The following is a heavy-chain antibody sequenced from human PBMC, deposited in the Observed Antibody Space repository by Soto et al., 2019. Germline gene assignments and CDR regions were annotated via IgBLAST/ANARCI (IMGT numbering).Heavy chain of an antibody. CDR2: IYSAGSA. J-gene: IGHJ4*02. CDR1: GFTVSSYY. D-gene: IGHD6-13*01. V-gene: IGHV3-66*01. Sequence: GSLRLSCAASGFTVSSYYMSWVRQAPGKGLEWVSVIYSAGSADFADSVKGRFTISRDNSKNTLYLQMSSLRAEDTAVYYCARVPSSSYHYFDYWGQGTLVTSPQ. CDR3: ARVPSSSYHYFDY.